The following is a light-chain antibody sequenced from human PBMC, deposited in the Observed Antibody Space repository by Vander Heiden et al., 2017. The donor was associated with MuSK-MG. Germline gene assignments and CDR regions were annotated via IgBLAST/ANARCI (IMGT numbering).Light chain of an antibody. CDR3: QQYNNWPPWT. CDR1: QSVSSN. V-gene: IGKV3-15*01. J-gene: IGKJ1*01. Sequence: ILLPQSPATLSVSPGERATLSCRASQSVSSNLAWYQQKPGQAPRLLIYGASTRATGIPARFSGSGSGTEFTLTISSLQSEDFAVYYCQQYNNWPPWTFGQGTKVEIK. CDR2: GAS.